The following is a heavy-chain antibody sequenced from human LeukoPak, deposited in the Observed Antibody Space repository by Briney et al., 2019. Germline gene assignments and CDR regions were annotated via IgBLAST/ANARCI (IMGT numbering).Heavy chain of an antibody. CDR1: GFTFNNHW. J-gene: IGHJ5*02. CDR2: IDNDGSST. CDR3: SRGRPHNWFDP. V-gene: IGHV3-74*01. Sequence: GGSLRLSCAASGFTFNNHWMHWVRQVPGKGLEWVSRIDNDGSSTIYADSVKARFTISRDNAKNTLYLQMNSLRAEDTAMYYCSRGRPHNWFDPWGQGTLVTVSS.